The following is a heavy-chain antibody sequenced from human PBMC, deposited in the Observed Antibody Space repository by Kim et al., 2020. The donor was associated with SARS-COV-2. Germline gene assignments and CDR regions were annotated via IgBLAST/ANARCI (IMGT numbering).Heavy chain of an antibody. Sequence: GGSLRLSCAASGFTFDDYTMHWVRQAPGKGLEWVSLISWDGGSTYYADSVKGRFTISRDNSKNSLYLQMNSLRTEDTALYYCAKDRLPGYSSSCVDYWGQGTLVTVSS. CDR2: ISWDGGST. V-gene: IGHV3-43*01. D-gene: IGHD6-13*01. CDR1: GFTFDDYT. J-gene: IGHJ4*02. CDR3: AKDRLPGYSSSCVDY.